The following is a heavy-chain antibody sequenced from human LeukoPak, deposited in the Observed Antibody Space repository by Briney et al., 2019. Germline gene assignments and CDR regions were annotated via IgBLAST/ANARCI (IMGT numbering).Heavy chain of an antibody. Sequence: SETLSLTCTVPGGSISSGSSYSGWIRLPPGKGLGWLGSINYSWSTYYNPSLKSRVTIPVHTSKNQFSLKLSSVTAADTAVYYCARAEDIYRRLDLWGQGTMVTVSS. CDR2: INYSWST. J-gene: IGHJ3*01. CDR1: GGSISSGSSY. CDR3: ARAEDIYRRLDL. V-gene: IGHV4-39*01. D-gene: IGHD3-9*01.